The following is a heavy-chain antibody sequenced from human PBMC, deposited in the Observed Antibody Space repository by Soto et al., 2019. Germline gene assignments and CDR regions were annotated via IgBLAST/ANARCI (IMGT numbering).Heavy chain of an antibody. V-gene: IGHV1-18*01. CDR1: GYTFTSYG. J-gene: IGHJ3*02. Sequence: AALKVSCNASGYTFTSYGISGVRQTNGQGLEWMGWISAYNGNTNYAQKLQGRVTMTTDTSTSTAYMELRSLRSDDTAVYYCARDRVVVVADAFDIWGQGTMVTVSS. D-gene: IGHD2-15*01. CDR3: ARDRVVVVADAFDI. CDR2: ISAYNGNT.